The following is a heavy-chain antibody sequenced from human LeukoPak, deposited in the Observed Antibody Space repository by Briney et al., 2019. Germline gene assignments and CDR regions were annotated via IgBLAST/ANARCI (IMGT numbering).Heavy chain of an antibody. Sequence: SETLSLTCTVSGGSISSSSYYWGWIRQPPGKGLEWIGSIYYSGSTYYNPSLKSRVTISVDTSKNHFSLKLSSVTAADTAVYYCTSPGAPSYYYYFMDVWGKGTTVTVSS. J-gene: IGHJ6*03. CDR3: TSPGAPSYYYYFMDV. CDR2: IYYSGST. D-gene: IGHD1-26*01. CDR1: GGSISSSSYY. V-gene: IGHV4-39*02.